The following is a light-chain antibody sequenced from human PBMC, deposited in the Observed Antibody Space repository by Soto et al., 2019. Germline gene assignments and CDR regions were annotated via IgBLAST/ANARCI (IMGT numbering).Light chain of an antibody. CDR1: SSDVGGYNY. J-gene: IGLJ1*01. Sequence: QSALTQPASVSGSPGQSITISCTGTSSDVGGYNYVSWYQQHPGKAPKLMIYEVSNRPSGVSNRFSGSKSGNTASLTISGLQAEDEADYYCSSYTSSSTLNVFGTATKV. V-gene: IGLV2-14*01. CDR3: SSYTSSSTLNV. CDR2: EVS.